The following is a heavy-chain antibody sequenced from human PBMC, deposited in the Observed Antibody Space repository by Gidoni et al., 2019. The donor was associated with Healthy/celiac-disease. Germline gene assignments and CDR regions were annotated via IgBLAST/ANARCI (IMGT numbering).Heavy chain of an antibody. CDR2: ISGSGGST. D-gene: IGHD3-3*01. CDR3: AKDLRPLWSGYYPLDY. V-gene: IGHV3-23*01. CDR1: GCTFHTYA. J-gene: IGHJ4*02. Sequence: EVQLLESGGGLVQPGRSLRLPCEASGCTFHTYAMSWVRQAPGKGLEWVSAISGSGGSTYYADSVKGRFTISRDNSKNTLYLQMNSLRAEDTAVYYCAKDLRPLWSGYYPLDYWGQGTLVTVSS.